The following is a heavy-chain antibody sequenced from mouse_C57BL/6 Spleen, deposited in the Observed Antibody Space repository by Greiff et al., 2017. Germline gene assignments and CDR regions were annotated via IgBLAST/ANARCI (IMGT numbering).Heavy chain of an antibody. Sequence: VQLQESGPELVKPGASVKISCKASGYAFSSSWMNWVKQRPGKGLEWIGRIYPGDGDTNYNGKFKGKATLTADKSSSTAYMQLSSLTSEDSAVYFWAREGYAMDYWGQGTSVTVSS. V-gene: IGHV1-82*01. CDR2: IYPGDGDT. CDR1: GYAFSSSW. J-gene: IGHJ4*01. CDR3: AREGYAMDY.